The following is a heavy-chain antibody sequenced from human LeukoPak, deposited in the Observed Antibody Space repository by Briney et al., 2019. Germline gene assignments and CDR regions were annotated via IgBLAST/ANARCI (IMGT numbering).Heavy chain of an antibody. V-gene: IGHV5-51*01. CDR1: GYSFTSYW. CDR2: IYPGDSDT. Sequence: GESLKISCKGSGYSFTSYWIGWVRQIPGKGLEWMGIIYPGDSDTRYSPSFQGQVTISADKSISTAYLQWSSLKASDTAMYYCALPGCSSTSCYRYFQHWGQGTLVTVSS. J-gene: IGHJ1*01. CDR3: ALPGCSSTSCYRYFQH. D-gene: IGHD2-2*01.